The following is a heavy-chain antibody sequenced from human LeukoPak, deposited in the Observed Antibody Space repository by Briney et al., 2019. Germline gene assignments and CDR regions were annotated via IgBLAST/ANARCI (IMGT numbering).Heavy chain of an antibody. CDR2: VDIDGGST. CDR1: GFTFSNYA. J-gene: IGHJ4*02. Sequence: GGSLRLSCAASGFTFSNYALHWVRQAPGKGLEYVSAVDIDGGSTYYANSVKGRFTISRDNSKSTLYLQMDSLRPEDMAVYYCTSRDDSGYWGQGTLVTVSP. V-gene: IGHV3-64*01. D-gene: IGHD5-24*01. CDR3: TSRDDSGY.